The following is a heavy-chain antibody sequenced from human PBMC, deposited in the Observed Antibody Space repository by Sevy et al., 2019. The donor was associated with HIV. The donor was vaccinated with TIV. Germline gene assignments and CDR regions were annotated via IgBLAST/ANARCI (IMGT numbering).Heavy chain of an antibody. Sequence: SETLSLTCTVSGGSISSSSYYWGWIRQPPGKGLEWIGRIYYSGSTYYNPSLKSRVTISVDTSKNQFSLMLSSVTAADTAVYYCAGEGYSYGYPYSYWGQGTLVTVSS. CDR1: GGSISSSSYY. CDR2: IYYSGST. CDR3: AGEGYSYGYPYSY. V-gene: IGHV4-39*01. J-gene: IGHJ4*02. D-gene: IGHD5-18*01.